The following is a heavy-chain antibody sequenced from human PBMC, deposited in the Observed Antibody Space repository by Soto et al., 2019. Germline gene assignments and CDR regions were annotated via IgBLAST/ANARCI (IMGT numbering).Heavy chain of an antibody. D-gene: IGHD3-22*01. CDR2: IFYSGTT. Sequence: SEPLSLTCTVSGDSISSADYYWSWIRQSPGKGLEWMGFIFYSGTTYYNPSLRSRLTLSVDTSKNQYYLKLSSVTAADTAVYYCARDRFLSYYDSTTYYADYWGQGTLVTVSS. J-gene: IGHJ4*02. CDR1: GDSISSADYY. CDR3: ARDRFLSYYDSTTYYADY. V-gene: IGHV4-30-4*01.